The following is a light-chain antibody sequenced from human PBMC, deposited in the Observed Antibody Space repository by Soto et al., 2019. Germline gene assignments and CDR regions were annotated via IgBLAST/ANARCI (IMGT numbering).Light chain of an antibody. CDR1: QSISNW. Sequence: DIQMTQHPSPPTASVGDRVTMICRASQSISNWLEWYQQKPGTAPKLLIYPASSLQSGVPSRFSGSGSGTEFTLTISSLQPDDFASYYCQQSNRSSLTFGQGTRVEIK. J-gene: IGKJ4*01. CDR3: QQSNRSSLT. V-gene: IGKV1-5*02. CDR2: PAS.